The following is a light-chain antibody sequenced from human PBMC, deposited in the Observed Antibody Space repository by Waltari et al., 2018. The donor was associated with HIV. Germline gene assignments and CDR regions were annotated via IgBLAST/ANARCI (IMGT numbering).Light chain of an antibody. J-gene: IGLJ2*01. CDR1: ALTKQY. CDR3: QSADSSGVDFVV. Sequence: DLTQPPSVSVPPGQTATITCTGDALTKQYGYWYQKKAGQAPVFLIKKDSERLSGIPERFSGCSSGTSLPLTINGVRAEDEAEYYCQSADSSGVDFVVFGGGTKLTVL. CDR2: KDS. V-gene: IGLV3-25*03.